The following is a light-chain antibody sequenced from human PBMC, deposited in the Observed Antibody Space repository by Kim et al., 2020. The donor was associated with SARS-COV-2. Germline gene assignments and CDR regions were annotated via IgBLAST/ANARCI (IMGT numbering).Light chain of an antibody. CDR1: QSVREY. V-gene: IGKV3-11*01. CDR2: DTS. J-gene: IGKJ4*01. Sequence: LCPGEKDPLSRRARQSVREYLGWDTKKPGQGPRLLIYDTSKRATGAPARFSGSGSGTDFTLTLRSLEPEDFAEYFCQKRSTWPGTFGGRTKV. CDR3: QKRSTWPGT.